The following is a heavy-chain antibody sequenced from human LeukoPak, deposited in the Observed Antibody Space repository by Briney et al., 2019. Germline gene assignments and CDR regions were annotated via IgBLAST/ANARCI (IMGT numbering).Heavy chain of an antibody. CDR3: AGGSWKFVP. CDR1: TVSISNNY. Sequence: AESLCLTCAASTVSISNNYWSWVRQPPGKGLEWVGYIHYTGSTNYNPSLKSRVTMSVVTSNNQFSLKLSSVTAADTAVDCCAGGSWKFVPWGQGTLVTVAS. V-gene: IGHV4-59*01. CDR2: IHYTGST. D-gene: IGHD1-1*01. J-gene: IGHJ5*02.